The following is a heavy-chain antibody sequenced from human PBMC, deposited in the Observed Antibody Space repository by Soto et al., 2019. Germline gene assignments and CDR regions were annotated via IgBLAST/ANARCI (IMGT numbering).Heavy chain of an antibody. V-gene: IGHV3-73*01. D-gene: IGHD5-12*01. J-gene: IGHJ6*03. CDR3: TRRSGYDIKFMDYYYMDV. CDR2: IRSKANSYAT. Sequence: GGSLRLSCAASGFTFSGSAMHWVRQASGKGLEWVGRIRSKANSYATAYAASVKGRFTISRDDSKNTAYLQMNSLKTEDTAVYYCTRRSGYDIKFMDYYYMDVWGKGTTVTVSS. CDR1: GFTFSGSA.